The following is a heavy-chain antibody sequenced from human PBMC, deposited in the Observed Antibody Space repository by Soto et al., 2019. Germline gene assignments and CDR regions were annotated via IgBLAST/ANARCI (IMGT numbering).Heavy chain of an antibody. CDR3: ARGMVGMATIDY. CDR2: ISYDGSNK. Sequence: QVQLVESGGGVVQPGRSLRLSCAASGFTFSSYGMHWVRQAPGNGLEWVAVISYDGSNKYYADSVKGRFTISRDNSKNTLYLQMNSLRAEDTAVYYCARGMVGMATIDYWGQGTLVTVSS. CDR1: GFTFSSYG. V-gene: IGHV3-30*03. D-gene: IGHD2-21*01. J-gene: IGHJ4*02.